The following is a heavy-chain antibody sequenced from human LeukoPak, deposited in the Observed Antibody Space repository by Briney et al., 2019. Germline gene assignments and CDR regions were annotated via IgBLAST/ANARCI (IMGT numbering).Heavy chain of an antibody. D-gene: IGHD6-19*01. J-gene: IGHJ4*02. CDR3: AKVRGTYSSGYFFDY. V-gene: IGHV3-9*01. Sequence: SLRLSFAASGFTFDNYAMHWVRQAPGKGLEWLSIISWNSGYIGYADSVKGRFTISRDNAKKSLDLQMNSLRAEDTAFYYCAKVRGTYSSGYFFDYWGQGALVTVSS. CDR2: ISWNSGYI. CDR1: GFTFDNYA.